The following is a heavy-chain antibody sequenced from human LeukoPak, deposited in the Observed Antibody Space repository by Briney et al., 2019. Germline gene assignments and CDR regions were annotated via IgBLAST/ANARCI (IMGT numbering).Heavy chain of an antibody. CDR1: GGSISSGGYY. J-gene: IGHJ4*02. Sequence: SETLSLTWTVSGGSISSGGYYWSWIRQHPGKGLEWIGYIYYSGSTYYNPSLKSRVTISVDTSKNQFSLKLSSVTAADTAVYYWARAPGYCSSTSCSYYFDYWGQGTLVTVSS. CDR2: IYYSGST. D-gene: IGHD2-2*01. V-gene: IGHV4-31*02. CDR3: ARAPGYCSSTSCSYYFDY.